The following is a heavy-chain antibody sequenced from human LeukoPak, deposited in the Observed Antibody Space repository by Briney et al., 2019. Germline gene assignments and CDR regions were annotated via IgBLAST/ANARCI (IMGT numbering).Heavy chain of an antibody. CDR1: GGSISTYY. D-gene: IGHD6-13*01. V-gene: IGHV4-34*01. Sequence: SETLSLTCTVSGGSISTYYWSWIRQPPGKGLEWIGEINHSGSTNYNPSLKSRVTISIDTSKNQFSLKLSSVTAADTALYYCARGPGTWYYYWGQGTLVTVSS. CDR3: ARGPGTWYYY. CDR2: INHSGST. J-gene: IGHJ4*02.